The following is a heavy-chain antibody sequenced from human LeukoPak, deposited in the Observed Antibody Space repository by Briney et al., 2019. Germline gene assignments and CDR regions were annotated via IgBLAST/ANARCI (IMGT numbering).Heavy chain of an antibody. J-gene: IGHJ5*02. V-gene: IGHV1-2*02. CDR3: ARAEDIVVVPAAMGWFDP. CDR1: GYTFTGHY. D-gene: IGHD2-2*01. CDR2: INPNSGGT. Sequence: ASVKVSCKASGYTFTGHYMHWVRQAPGQGLEWMGWINPNSGGTNYAQKFQGRVTMTRDTSISTAYMELSRLRSDDTAVYYCARAEDIVVVPAAMGWFDPWRQGTLVTVSP.